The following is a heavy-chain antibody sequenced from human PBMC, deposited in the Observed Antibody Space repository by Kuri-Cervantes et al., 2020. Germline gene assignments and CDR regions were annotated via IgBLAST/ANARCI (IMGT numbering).Heavy chain of an antibody. V-gene: IGHV4-39*01. J-gene: IGHJ6*02. CDR2: VYFSGNT. CDR3: ARSASSSWYGYYYYGMDV. CDR1: GGSINSGHYN. D-gene: IGHD6-13*01. Sequence: SETLSLTCTVSGGSINSGHYNWGWIRQPPGKGLEWIGSVYFSGNTYYNPSLKSRVTISVDTSKNQFSLKLSSVTAADTAVYYCARSASSSWYGYYYYGMDVWGQGTTVTVSS.